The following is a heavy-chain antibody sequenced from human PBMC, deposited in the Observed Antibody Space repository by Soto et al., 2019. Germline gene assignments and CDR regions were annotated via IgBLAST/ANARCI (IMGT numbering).Heavy chain of an antibody. J-gene: IGHJ4*02. CDR1: GFTFSDYY. V-gene: IGHV3-11*06. CDR3: ARSGDNYNRLDY. D-gene: IGHD1-1*01. Sequence: PGGSLRLSCEGSGFTFSDYYISWIRQAPGKGLEWISYSSNSGTFSRYADSAKGRFSISRDNTKNLLYLQMNSPRAEDTAVDYWARSGDNYNRLDYWGQGTPVTVSS. CDR2: SSNSGTFS.